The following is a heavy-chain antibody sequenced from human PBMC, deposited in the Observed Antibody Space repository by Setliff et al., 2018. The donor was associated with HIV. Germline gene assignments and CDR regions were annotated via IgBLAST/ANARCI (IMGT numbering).Heavy chain of an antibody. Sequence: ASVKVSCKTSGYSLTSYYIHWLRQAPGQGLEWMGVMNPGNDNRGYAQKFQDRVTLTRDRSTNTVYMDLNSLRSEDTAVYYCAKEGGSQPGIAAAGTDAFDIWGQGTMVTVSS. CDR2: MNPGNDNR. J-gene: IGHJ3*02. D-gene: IGHD6-13*01. CDR1: GYSLTSYY. CDR3: AKEGGSQPGIAAAGTDAFDI. V-gene: IGHV1-46*01.